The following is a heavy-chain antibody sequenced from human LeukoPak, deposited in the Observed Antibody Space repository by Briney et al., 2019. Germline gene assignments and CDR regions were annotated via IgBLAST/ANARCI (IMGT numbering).Heavy chain of an antibody. CDR2: INTNTGNP. D-gene: IGHD4-17*01. CDR1: GYTFTSYA. Sequence: ASVKVSCKASGYTFTSYAMNWVRQAPGQGLEWMGWINTNTGNPTYAQGFTGRFVFSLDTSVSTAYLQISSLKAEDTAVYYCARFLYGDYPPHYYYYMDVWGKGTTVTVSS. V-gene: IGHV7-4-1*02. J-gene: IGHJ6*03. CDR3: ARFLYGDYPPHYYYYMDV.